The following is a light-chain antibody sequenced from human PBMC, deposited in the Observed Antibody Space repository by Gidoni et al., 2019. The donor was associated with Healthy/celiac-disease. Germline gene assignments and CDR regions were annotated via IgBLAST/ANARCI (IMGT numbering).Light chain of an antibody. Sequence: QSALTQPASVSGSPGQSITISCTGTSSDVGGYNYVSWYHQHPGKAPKLMIYEVSNRPSGVSNRFSGSKSCNTASLTISGLQAEDEADYYCSSYTSSSTLVFGGGTKLTVL. CDR1: SSDVGGYNY. CDR2: EVS. V-gene: IGLV2-14*01. CDR3: SSYTSSSTLV. J-gene: IGLJ3*02.